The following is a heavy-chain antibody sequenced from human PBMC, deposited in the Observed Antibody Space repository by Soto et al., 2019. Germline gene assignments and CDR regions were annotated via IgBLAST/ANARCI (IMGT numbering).Heavy chain of an antibody. Sequence: EVLLVESGGGLVQPGGSLKLSCEASGFVFKDSSIHWVRQASGKGLEWVGRIRDRAYNYATAYAASVKGRFTISRADSNNKAYLQMDSLKTEDTAIYYCTRLIGAAQDYWGQGPLVTVSS. J-gene: IGHJ4*02. V-gene: IGHV3-73*01. CDR3: TRLIGAAQDY. D-gene: IGHD1-26*01. CDR2: IRDRAYNYAT. CDR1: GFVFKDSS.